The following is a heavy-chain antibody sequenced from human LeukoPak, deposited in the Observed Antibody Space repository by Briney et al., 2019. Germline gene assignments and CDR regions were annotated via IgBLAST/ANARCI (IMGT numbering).Heavy chain of an antibody. CDR1: GGSITSDY. CDR2: IYSRGT. J-gene: IGHJ6*03. Sequence: SETLSLTCAVSGGSITSDYWSWLRQSPGKGLEWLGYIYSRGTNYNPSLKSRVTISADTSKNRFSLKLTSVTAVDTAVYFCARERGTANYDGSGLTLHYYYMDVWGKGTTVTVSS. V-gene: IGHV4-59*13. CDR3: ARERGTANYDGSGLTLHYYYMDV. D-gene: IGHD4-23*01.